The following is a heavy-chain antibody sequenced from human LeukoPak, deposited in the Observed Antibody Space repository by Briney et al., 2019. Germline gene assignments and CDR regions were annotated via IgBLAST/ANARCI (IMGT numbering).Heavy chain of an antibody. CDR1: GGPFSGYF. V-gene: IGHV4-34*01. CDR3: ARGRGYEGIDY. Sequence: SETLSLTCAVSGGPFSGYFWSWIRQSSGKGLEWIGEINHSGSTNYNPSLKSRVTISVDTSKNQFSLKLSSVTAADTAVYYCARGRGYEGIDYWGQGTLVTVSS. D-gene: IGHD5-12*01. J-gene: IGHJ4*02. CDR2: INHSGST.